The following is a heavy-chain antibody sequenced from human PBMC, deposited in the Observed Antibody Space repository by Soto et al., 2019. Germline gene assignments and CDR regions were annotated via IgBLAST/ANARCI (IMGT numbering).Heavy chain of an antibody. V-gene: IGHV1-69*12. Sequence: QVQLVQSGAEVKKPGSSVKVSCKASGGTFSSYAISWVRQAPGQGLEWMGGIIPIFGTANYAQKFQGRVTITADESTSTAYMALSSLRSEDTPVYYCARDQDSGYVIKLRYFSAVDVWGQGTTLTVSS. CDR1: GGTFSSYA. CDR3: ARDQDSGYVIKLRYFSAVDV. D-gene: IGHD5-12*01. J-gene: IGHJ6*02. CDR2: IIPIFGTA.